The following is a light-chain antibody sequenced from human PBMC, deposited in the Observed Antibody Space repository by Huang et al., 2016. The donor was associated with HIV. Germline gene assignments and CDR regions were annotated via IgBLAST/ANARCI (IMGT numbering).Light chain of an antibody. Sequence: AIQITQSPSSLSASTGDRVTVSCRASQDFSDYLAWYQQKPGGAPRLLISYTSTLQSGVPSRFSGNGSATDFSLTITCLQSDDFATYYCQQYHTFPWTFGQGTKVEI. CDR2: YTS. CDR3: QQYHTFPWT. J-gene: IGKJ1*01. CDR1: QDFSDY. V-gene: IGKV1-8*01.